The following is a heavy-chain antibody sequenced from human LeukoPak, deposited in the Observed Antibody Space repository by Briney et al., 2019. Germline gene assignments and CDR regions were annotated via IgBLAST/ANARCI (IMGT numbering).Heavy chain of an antibody. Sequence: GASVKVSCKASGYTFTSYDINWVRQATGQGLEWMGWMNPNSGNTGYAQKFQGRVTMTRNTSISTAYMELSSLRSEDTVVYYCARDMYFPFGELFVSDWGQGTLVTVSS. CDR1: GYTFTSYD. D-gene: IGHD3-10*01. V-gene: IGHV1-8*01. J-gene: IGHJ4*02. CDR2: MNPNSGNT. CDR3: ARDMYFPFGELFVSD.